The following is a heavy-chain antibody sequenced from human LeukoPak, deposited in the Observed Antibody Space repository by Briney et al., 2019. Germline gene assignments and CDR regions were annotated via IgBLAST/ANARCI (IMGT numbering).Heavy chain of an antibody. Sequence: GGSLRLSCAASGFTFSSYAMSRVRQAPGKGLEWVSAISGSGGSTYYADSVKGRFTISRDNSKNTLYLQMNSLRAEDTAVYYCAKLRFLEWFGPFDYWGQGTLVTVSS. V-gene: IGHV3-23*01. CDR2: ISGSGGST. J-gene: IGHJ4*02. CDR3: AKLRFLEWFGPFDY. CDR1: GFTFSSYA. D-gene: IGHD3-3*01.